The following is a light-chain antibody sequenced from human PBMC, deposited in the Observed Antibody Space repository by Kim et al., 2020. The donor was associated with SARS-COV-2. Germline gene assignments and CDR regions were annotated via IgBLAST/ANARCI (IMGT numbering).Light chain of an antibody. Sequence: ALGQTVRITCQGDSLRSYYASWYPQKQGQAPVLVIYGKNNRTSGIPDRFSGSSSGNTASLTITGAQAEDEADYYCNSRDSSGNHWVFGGGTQLTVL. V-gene: IGLV3-19*01. CDR2: GKN. CDR1: SLRSYY. J-gene: IGLJ3*02. CDR3: NSRDSSGNHWV.